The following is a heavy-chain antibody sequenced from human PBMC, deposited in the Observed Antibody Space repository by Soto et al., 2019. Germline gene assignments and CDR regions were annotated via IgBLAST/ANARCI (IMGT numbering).Heavy chain of an antibody. V-gene: IGHV2-5*02. J-gene: IGHJ4*02. CDR2: IYWDDDK. D-gene: IGHD3-3*01. Sequence: QITLNESGPTQVKPRQTLTLTCTFSGFSLTNSGVGVGWIRQSPGKAPEWLALIYWDDDKRYSPSLKSRLTITKDTSKNQVVLTMADLDPADTATYYCAHRVLRTVFGLVTTTAIYFDFWGQGTPVAGSS. CDR1: GFSLTNSGVG. CDR3: AHRVLRTVFGLVTTTAIYFDF.